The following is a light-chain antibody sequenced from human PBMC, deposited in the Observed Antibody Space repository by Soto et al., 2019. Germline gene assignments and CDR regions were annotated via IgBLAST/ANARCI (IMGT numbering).Light chain of an antibody. CDR1: SSDVGSYNR. V-gene: IGLV2-18*01. CDR2: EVS. CDR3: SLYTSSSTFVV. Sequence: QSALTQPPSVSGSPGQSVTISCTGTSSDVGSYNRVSWYQQPPGTAPKLMIYEVSNRPSGVPDRFAGSKSGNTASLTISGLQAEDEADYYCSLYTSSSTFVVFGGGTKLTVL. J-gene: IGLJ2*01.